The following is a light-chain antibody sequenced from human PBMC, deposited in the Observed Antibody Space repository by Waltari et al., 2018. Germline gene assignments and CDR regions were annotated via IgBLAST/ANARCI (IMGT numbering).Light chain of an antibody. CDR2: DVS. J-gene: IGKJ1*01. CDR3: HQRNDRRGT. CDR1: ESASPY. V-gene: IGKV3-11*01. Sequence: EIVLTQSPATLSLSPGERATLSCRASESASPYLAWYQQRPGQAPRLIVYDVSTRAAGIPARFSGSGSETEFTLTISSLEPDDFAIYYCHQRNDRRGTFGQGTRIE.